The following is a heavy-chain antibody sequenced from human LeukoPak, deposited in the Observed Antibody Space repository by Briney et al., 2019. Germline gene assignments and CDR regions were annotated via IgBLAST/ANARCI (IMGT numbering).Heavy chain of an antibody. V-gene: IGHV3-48*03. CDR3: ARPDGDYYYGSGSYFHY. J-gene: IGHJ4*02. CDR2: ISSSGTTI. D-gene: IGHD3-10*01. CDR1: GFTFSSYE. Sequence: GGSLRLSCAASGFTFSSYEMNWLRQAPGRGLEWVSYISSSGTTIYYADSVKGRFTISRDNAKNSLYLQMNSLRAEDTAVYYCARPDGDYYYGSGSYFHYWGQGTLVTVSS.